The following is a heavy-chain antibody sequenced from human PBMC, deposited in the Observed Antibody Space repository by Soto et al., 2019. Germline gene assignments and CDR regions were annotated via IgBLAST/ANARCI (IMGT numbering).Heavy chain of an antibody. J-gene: IGHJ6*02. V-gene: IGHV4-4*02. CDR2: IYHSGST. CDR1: GGSISSSNW. Sequence: QVQLQESGPGLVKPSGTLSLTCAVYGGSISSSNWWSWVRQPPGKGLEWIGEIYHSGSTNYNPSLTSRVTISVDKSTDQSSLKLSSVTAADTAVYYWARVVGCYYYGMDVWCQGTTVTVSS. CDR3: ARVVGCYYYGMDV. D-gene: IGHD2-2*01.